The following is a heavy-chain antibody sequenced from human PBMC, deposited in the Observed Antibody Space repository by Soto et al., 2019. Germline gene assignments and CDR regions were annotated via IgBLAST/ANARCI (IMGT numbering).Heavy chain of an antibody. CDR2: INWNGGST. CDR1: GFTFDDYG. Sequence: EVQLVESGGGVVRPGGSLRLSCAASGFTFDDYGMSWVRQAPGKGLEWVSGINWNGGSTAYADSVKGRFTISRDNAKNSLYLQMNRLRAEDTALYYCARGITMVRGVAFVYYFDYWGQGTLVTVSS. CDR3: ARGITMVRGVAFVYYFDY. V-gene: IGHV3-20*04. J-gene: IGHJ4*02. D-gene: IGHD3-10*01.